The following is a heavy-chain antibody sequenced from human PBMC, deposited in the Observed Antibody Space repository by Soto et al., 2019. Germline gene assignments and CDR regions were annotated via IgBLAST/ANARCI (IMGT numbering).Heavy chain of an antibody. CDR2: IYYSGST. CDR1: GGSSSSYG. CDR3: AGSYYDFYSGPWNWFAP. V-gene: IGHV4-59*01. D-gene: IGHD3-3*01. Sequence: SQPLSLTCTVAGGSSSSYGGSWIRQPPGKGLEWIGYIYYSGSTNYNPSLKSRVTISVDTSKNQFSLKLSSVTAADTAVYYCAGSYYDFYSGPWNWFAPWGQGTLVTVSS. J-gene: IGHJ5*02.